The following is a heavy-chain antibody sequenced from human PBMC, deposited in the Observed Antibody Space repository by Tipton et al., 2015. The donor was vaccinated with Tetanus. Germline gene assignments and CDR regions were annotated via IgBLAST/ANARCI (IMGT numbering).Heavy chain of an antibody. CDR2: VYFEGST. J-gene: IGHJ5*02. CDR3: ARHLYGYWFDP. D-gene: IGHD5-24*01. CDR1: GGSITAGGYF. V-gene: IGHV4-39*02. Sequence: LRLSCTVSGGSITAGGYFWSWIRQAPGKGLEWIASVYFEGSTYYSPSLKSRLTIDVDTSQNLFSRRLTSVTAADTAVYYCARHLYGYWFDPWGQGALVTVSS.